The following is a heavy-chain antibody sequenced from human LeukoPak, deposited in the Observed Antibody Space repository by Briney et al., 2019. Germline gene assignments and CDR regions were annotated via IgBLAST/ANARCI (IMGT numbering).Heavy chain of an antibody. D-gene: IGHD6-13*01. CDR1: GYTFTGYY. J-gene: IGHJ6*03. Sequence: GASVKVSCKASGYTFTGYYMHWVRQAPGQGLEWMGWINPNSGGTNYAQKFQGRVTMTRDTFISTAYMELSRLRSDDTAVYYCARDFVYSSKLGRELYYYYMDVWGKGTTVTVSS. CDR3: ARDFVYSSKLGRELYYYYMDV. CDR2: INPNSGGT. V-gene: IGHV1-2*02.